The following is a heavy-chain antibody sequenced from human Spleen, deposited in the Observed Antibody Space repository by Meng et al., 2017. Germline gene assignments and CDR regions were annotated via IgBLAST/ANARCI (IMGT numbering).Heavy chain of an antibody. V-gene: IGHV1-2*02. CDR2: INPNSDGT. CDR3: ARGLPTFDY. CDR1: GYTFTGYY. D-gene: IGHD4-11*01. J-gene: IGHJ4*02. Sequence: QVQLVQSGAEVKKPGASVKVSCKASGYTFTGYYLHWVRQAPGQGLEWMGWINPNSDGTNYAQKFQGRVTMTRDTSISTAYMELSSLRSDDTAVYYCARGLPTFDYWGQGTLVTVSS.